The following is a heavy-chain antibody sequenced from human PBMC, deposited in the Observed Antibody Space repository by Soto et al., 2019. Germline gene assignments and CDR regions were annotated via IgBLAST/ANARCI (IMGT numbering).Heavy chain of an antibody. J-gene: IGHJ4*02. CDR3: VRGNVQHESSDHF. Sequence: LRLSCAASGFTFGSFPMHWVRQAPGRGLEWVALISSDGSNKYYADAVKGRFTISRDNSKKTLYLQMISLRGEHTGVYYCVRGNVQHESSDHFWGQGAQVTVCS. CDR1: GFTFGSFP. V-gene: IGHV3-30-3*01. D-gene: IGHD1-1*01. CDR2: ISSDGSNK.